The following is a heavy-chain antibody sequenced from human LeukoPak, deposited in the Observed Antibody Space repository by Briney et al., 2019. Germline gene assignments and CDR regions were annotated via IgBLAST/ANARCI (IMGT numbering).Heavy chain of an antibody. Sequence: SETLSLTCTVSGGSISSYYWSWIRQPPGRGLEWIGYIYYSGSTNYNPSLKSRVTISVDTSKNQFSLKLSSVTAADTAVYYCARVWHYDFWSGYYFDYWGQGTLVTVSS. J-gene: IGHJ4*02. CDR1: GGSISSYY. CDR2: IYYSGST. CDR3: ARVWHYDFWSGYYFDY. D-gene: IGHD3-3*01. V-gene: IGHV4-59*01.